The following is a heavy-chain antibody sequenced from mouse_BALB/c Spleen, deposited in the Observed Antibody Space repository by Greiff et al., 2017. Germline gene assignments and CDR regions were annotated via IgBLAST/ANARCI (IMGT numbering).Heavy chain of an antibody. Sequence: QVQLQQSGAELVRPGSSVKISCKASGYAFSSYWMNWVKQRPGQGLEWIGQIYPGDGDTNYNGKFKGKATLTADKSSSTAYMQLSSLTSEDSAVYFCARSATPGNYAMDYWGQGTSVTVSS. V-gene: IGHV1-80*01. D-gene: IGHD6-1*01. CDR3: ARSATPGNYAMDY. CDR1: GYAFSSYW. J-gene: IGHJ4*01. CDR2: IYPGDGDT.